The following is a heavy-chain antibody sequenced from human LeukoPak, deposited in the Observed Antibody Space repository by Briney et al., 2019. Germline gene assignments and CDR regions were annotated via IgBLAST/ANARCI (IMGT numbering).Heavy chain of an antibody. Sequence: PSETLSLTCAVSGYSISSGYYWGWIRQPPGKGLEWIGSIYHSGSTYYNPSLKGRVTISVDTSKNQFSLKLSSVTAADTAVYYCARRYDFWSGYKGAFDIWGQGTMVTVSS. CDR2: IYHSGST. D-gene: IGHD3-3*01. CDR1: GYSISSGYY. J-gene: IGHJ3*02. V-gene: IGHV4-38-2*01. CDR3: ARRYDFWSGYKGAFDI.